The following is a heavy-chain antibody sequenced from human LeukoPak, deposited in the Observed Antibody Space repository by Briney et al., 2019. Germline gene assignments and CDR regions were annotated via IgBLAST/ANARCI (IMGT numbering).Heavy chain of an antibody. CDR2: INPSGGST. D-gene: IGHD2-2*01. J-gene: IGHJ6*02. Sequence: ASVKVSCKASGYTFTRYYMHCVRHAPGQGLEWMGIINPSGGSTSYAQKFQGRVTMTRDTSTSKVYMELSSLRFEDTAVYYCARGRDIVVGPAALMDVWGQGTTVTVSS. CDR3: ARGRDIVVGPAALMDV. V-gene: IGHV1-46*01. CDR1: GYTFTRYY.